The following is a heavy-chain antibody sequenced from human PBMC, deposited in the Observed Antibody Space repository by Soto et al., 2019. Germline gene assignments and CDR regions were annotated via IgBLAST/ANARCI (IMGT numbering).Heavy chain of an antibody. D-gene: IGHD3-22*01. CDR2: IYYSGST. CDR3: ARGYYYDSSGYYYFDY. CDR1: GGSISSYY. V-gene: IGHV4-59*01. J-gene: IGHJ4*02. Sequence: SETLSLTCTVSGGSISSYYWSWIRQPPGKGLEWIGYIYYSGSTNYNPSLKSRVTISVDTSKNQFSLKLSSVTAADTAVYYCARGYYYDSSGYYYFDYWGQGTLVTVSS.